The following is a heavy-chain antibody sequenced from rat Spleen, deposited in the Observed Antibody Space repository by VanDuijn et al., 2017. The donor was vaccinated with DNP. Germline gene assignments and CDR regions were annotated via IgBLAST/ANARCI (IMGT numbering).Heavy chain of an antibody. CDR2: IGSDDYAP. CDR1: GYTFSDYY. J-gene: IGHJ2*01. Sequence: EVQLVESGGGLVQPGRSLKLSCAASGYTFSDYYMAWVRQAPTKGLEWVAYIGSDDYAPYYGDSVKGRFTISRDNAKSTLYLQMNSLRSEDMATYYCIRWNSGHLDYWGQGVMVTVSS. CDR3: IRWNSGHLDY. V-gene: IGHV5-22*01. D-gene: IGHD4-3*01.